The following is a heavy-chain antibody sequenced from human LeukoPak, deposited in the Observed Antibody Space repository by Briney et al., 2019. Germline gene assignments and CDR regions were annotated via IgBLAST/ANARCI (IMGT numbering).Heavy chain of an antibody. CDR3: AKSVVPGGSSYNWFDP. V-gene: IGHV1-8*01. J-gene: IGHJ5*02. CDR2: MNPNSGNT. D-gene: IGHD1-26*01. CDR1: GYTFTNYD. Sequence: ASVKVSCKASGYTFTNYDINWVRQATGQGLEWMGWMNPNSGNTGYAQKFQGRVTMTRNTSISTAYMDLSSLKSEDTAVYYCAKSVVPGGSSYNWFDPWGQGTLVTVSS.